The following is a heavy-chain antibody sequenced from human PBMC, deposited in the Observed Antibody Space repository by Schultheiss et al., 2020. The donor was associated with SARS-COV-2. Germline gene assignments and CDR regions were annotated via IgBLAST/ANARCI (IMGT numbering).Heavy chain of an antibody. V-gene: IGHV3-23*01. D-gene: IGHD6-19*01. Sequence: GGSLRLSCAASGFTFSSYGMHWVRQAPGKGLEWVSLVSVGGDSTYYADSVKGRFTISRDNSKNTLYLQMNSLRAEDTAVYYCARDGIAVAGTQEVYYYYGMDVWGQGTTVTVSS. CDR3: ARDGIAVAGTQEVYYYYGMDV. J-gene: IGHJ6*02. CDR1: GFTFSSYG. CDR2: VSVGGDST.